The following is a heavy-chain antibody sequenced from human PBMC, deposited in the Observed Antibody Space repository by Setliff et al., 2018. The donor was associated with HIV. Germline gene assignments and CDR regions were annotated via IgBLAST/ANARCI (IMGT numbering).Heavy chain of an antibody. V-gene: IGHV4-4*02. CDR2: IYYNGNT. CDR1: GGSIGTANW. CDR3: AKGTPSCSFCFDN. Sequence: SETLSLTFAVSGGSIGTANWWSWVRQPPGQGLEWIGEIYYNGNTNYNPSLKSRVTMSVDKPKNHLSLKLSSVTAADTALYYCAKGTPSCSFCFDNWGLGTLVTVSS. D-gene: IGHD2-15*01. J-gene: IGHJ4*02.